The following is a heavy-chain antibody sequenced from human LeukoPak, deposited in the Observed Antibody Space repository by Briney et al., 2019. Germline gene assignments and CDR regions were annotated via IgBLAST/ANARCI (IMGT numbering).Heavy chain of an antibody. V-gene: IGHV3-21*01. D-gene: IGHD4-11*01. Sequence: GGSLRLSCAASGFTFSAYSMNWVRQAPGKGLEWVSSITSSSSYMYYADSVKGRFTISRDNAKNPLYLQMNSLRAEDTAVYYCARFETARTTNAFDIWGQGTMVTVSS. CDR3: ARFETARTTNAFDI. J-gene: IGHJ3*02. CDR2: ITSSSSYM. CDR1: GFTFSAYS.